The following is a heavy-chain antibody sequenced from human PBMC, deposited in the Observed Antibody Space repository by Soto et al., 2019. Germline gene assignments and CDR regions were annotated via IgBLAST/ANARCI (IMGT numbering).Heavy chain of an antibody. CDR2: ISYDGSNK. V-gene: IGHV3-30*18. Sequence: QVQLVEAGGGVVQPGRSLRLSCAASGFTFSSYGMHWVRQAPGKGLEWVAVISYDGSNKYYADSVKGRFTISRDNSKNTLYLQMNRLRAEDTAVYYCAKSPYAALEAEDFQHWGQGTLVTVSS. J-gene: IGHJ1*01. D-gene: IGHD2-2*01. CDR3: AKSPYAALEAEDFQH. CDR1: GFTFSSYG.